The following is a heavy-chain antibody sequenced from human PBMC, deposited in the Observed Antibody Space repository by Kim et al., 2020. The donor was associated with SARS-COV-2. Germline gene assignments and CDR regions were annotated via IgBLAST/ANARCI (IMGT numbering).Heavy chain of an antibody. Sequence: DYTRPGKGQITNSRDDSKNTMYLQMNSLNSEDTAVYYCTTHIVVVPAEVWGQGTLVTVSS. D-gene: IGHD2-2*01. J-gene: IGHJ4*02. V-gene: IGHV3-15*01. CDR3: TTHIVVVPAEV.